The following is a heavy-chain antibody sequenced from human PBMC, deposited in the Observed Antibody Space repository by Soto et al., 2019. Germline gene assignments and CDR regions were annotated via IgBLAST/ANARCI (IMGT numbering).Heavy chain of an antibody. Sequence: QVRLQQWGAGLLKPSETLSLTCAVYGGSFIGYYWSWIRQPPGKGLEWIGEINPTGSTNYNPSLKSRVTILIYTSKNQFSLKLRSVTAADTAMYYCARANGLRLGELSWGGPNWFDPWGQGTLVTVSS. CDR2: INPTGST. CDR1: GGSFIGYY. J-gene: IGHJ5*02. CDR3: ARANGLRLGELSWGGPNWFDP. V-gene: IGHV4-34*01. D-gene: IGHD3-16*02.